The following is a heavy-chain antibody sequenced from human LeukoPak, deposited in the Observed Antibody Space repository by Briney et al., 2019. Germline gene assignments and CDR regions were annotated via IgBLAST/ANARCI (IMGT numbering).Heavy chain of an antibody. J-gene: IGHJ4*02. CDR2: IAYDGSNK. V-gene: IGHV3-30*04. CDR3: ARWVITAADIDY. CDR1: GITFSSYA. Sequence: GGSLRLSCAASGITFSSYAMHWVRQAPGKGLEWVAVIAYDGSNKYYADSVKGRFTISRDNSMNTLYLQMNSLRAEDTAVYYCARWVITAADIDYWGQGTLVTVSS. D-gene: IGHD2-15*01.